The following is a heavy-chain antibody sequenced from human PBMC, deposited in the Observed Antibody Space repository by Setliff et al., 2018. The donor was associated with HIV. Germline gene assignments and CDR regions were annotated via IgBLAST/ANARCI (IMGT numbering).Heavy chain of an antibody. D-gene: IGHD2-8*01. V-gene: IGHV4-39*01. CDR2: IFYSGSA. CDR1: GGSFSSSSYS. CDR3: ARLKLSGVIDY. J-gene: IGHJ4*02. Sequence: KTSETLSLTCIVSGGSFSSSSYSWGWIRQPPGKGLEYIGGIFYSGSAYYNPSLKSRVTISVDTSKNQLSLKLSSVTAADTAVYYCARLKLSGVIDYWGQGTLVTVSS.